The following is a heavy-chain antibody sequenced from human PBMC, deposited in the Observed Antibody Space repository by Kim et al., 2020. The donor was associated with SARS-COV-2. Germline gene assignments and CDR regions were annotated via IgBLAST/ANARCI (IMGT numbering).Heavy chain of an antibody. Sequence: TKYSQKFQGRVSITRDTSAKTAYMEVSSLRSEDTAVYYCARGGSSSWPTDYWGQGTLVTVSS. D-gene: IGHD6-13*01. CDR2: T. V-gene: IGHV1-3*01. CDR3: ARGGSSSWPTDY. J-gene: IGHJ4*02.